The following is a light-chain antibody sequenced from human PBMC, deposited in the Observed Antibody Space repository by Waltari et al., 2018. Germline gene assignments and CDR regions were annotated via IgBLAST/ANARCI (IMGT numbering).Light chain of an antibody. CDR3: ASWDGALTGVV. V-gene: IGLV1-47*01. Sequence: QSVLTQPPSASGAPGQWVTISCSGSTSNIGNNYVYWYQKLPGTAPKLLVSMNDRRPSGVPDRYSGSTSGTSASLAISGLRSEDEADYYCASWDGALTGVVFGGGTRLTVL. J-gene: IGLJ2*01. CDR1: TSNIGNNY. CDR2: MND.